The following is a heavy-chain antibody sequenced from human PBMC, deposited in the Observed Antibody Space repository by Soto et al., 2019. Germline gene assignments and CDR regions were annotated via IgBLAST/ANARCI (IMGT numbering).Heavy chain of an antibody. Sequence: GGSLRLSCAASGFSFTTYVMHWVRQAPGKGLGWVAVISHDGSYKYYGDAVKGRFTISRDTSKNAVYLEMNSLRPEDTAVYYCAKGLLAIVGTTLPRDAFNIWGQGTMVTVSS. CDR3: AKGLLAIVGTTLPRDAFNI. D-gene: IGHD1-26*01. J-gene: IGHJ3*02. V-gene: IGHV3-30*18. CDR1: GFSFTTYV. CDR2: ISHDGSYK.